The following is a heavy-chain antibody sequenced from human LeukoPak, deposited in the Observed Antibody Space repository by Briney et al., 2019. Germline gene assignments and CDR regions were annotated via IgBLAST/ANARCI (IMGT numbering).Heavy chain of an antibody. D-gene: IGHD1-26*01. J-gene: IGHJ5*02. V-gene: IGHV1-69*13. CDR3: ARKLRLGGNWFDP. CDR2: IIPISGTT. Sequence: SVKVSCKTSGVTFTSYAITWVRQAPGQGLEWMGKIIPISGTTNYAQKFQGRVTFTADESTSTAYMELSSLRSEDTALYYCARKLRLGGNWFDPWGQGTLVTVSS. CDR1: GVTFTSYA.